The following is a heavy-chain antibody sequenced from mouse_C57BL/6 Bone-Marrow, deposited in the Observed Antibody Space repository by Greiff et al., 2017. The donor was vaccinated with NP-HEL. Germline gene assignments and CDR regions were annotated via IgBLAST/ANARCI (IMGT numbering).Heavy chain of an antibody. CDR2: ICSGGST. CDR3: AKNGSCGSSNWYCDD. J-gene: IGHJ1*03. Sequence: VQLQQSGPGLVQPSQCLSITCTVSGFSLTSYGVHWVRQSPGKGLEWLGVICSGGSTDYNAAFMSRLSITKDNSTSQVFFKMNSLRADDTDIYACAKNGSCGSSNWYCDDWGTGTTVTVSS. CDR1: GFSLTSYG. D-gene: IGHD1-1*01. V-gene: IGHV2-5*01.